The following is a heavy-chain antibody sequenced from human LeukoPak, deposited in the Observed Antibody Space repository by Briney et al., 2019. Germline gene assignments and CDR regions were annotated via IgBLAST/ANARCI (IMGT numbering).Heavy chain of an antibody. D-gene: IGHD2-15*01. V-gene: IGHV1-46*01. CDR1: GYIFTSYF. J-gene: IGHJ3*02. CDR3: ARDVGYCSGGSCYFEAFDI. CDR2: INPSGGST. Sequence: ASVKVSCKASGYIFTSYFMHWVRQAPGQGLEWMGLINPSGGSTRYAQKFQGRVTMTRDMSTSTVYMELSSLRSEDTAVYYCARDVGYCSGGSCYFEAFDIWGQGTMVTVSS.